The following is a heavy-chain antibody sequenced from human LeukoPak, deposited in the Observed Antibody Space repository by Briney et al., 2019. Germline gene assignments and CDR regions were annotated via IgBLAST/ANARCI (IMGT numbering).Heavy chain of an antibody. J-gene: IGHJ4*02. V-gene: IGHV1-69*13. Sequence: SVKVSCKASGGTFSSYAISWVRQAPGQGFEWMGGIIPIFGTANYAQKFQGRVTITADESTSTAYMELSSLRSEDTAVYYCASSGAVDRRADYWGQGTLVTVSS. CDR2: IIPIFGTA. CDR1: GGTFSSYA. D-gene: IGHD5-12*01. CDR3: ASSGAVDRRADY.